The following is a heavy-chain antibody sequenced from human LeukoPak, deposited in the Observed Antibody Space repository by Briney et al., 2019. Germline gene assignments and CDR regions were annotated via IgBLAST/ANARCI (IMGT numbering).Heavy chain of an antibody. CDR1: GGSVSRGSYY. V-gene: IGHV4-61*01. Sequence: SETLSLTCTASGGSVSRGSYYWSWTRQPPGKGLEWIGYIHHSGTTNYSPSLKSRVTISVDMSKNQFFLNLTSVTAADTAVYYCVRGRLGATYWGQGTLVTVSS. J-gene: IGHJ4*02. D-gene: IGHD1-26*01. CDR2: IHHSGTT. CDR3: VRGRLGATY.